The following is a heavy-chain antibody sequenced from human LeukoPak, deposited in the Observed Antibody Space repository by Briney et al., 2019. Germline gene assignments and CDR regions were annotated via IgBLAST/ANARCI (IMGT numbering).Heavy chain of an antibody. Sequence: SVTLSLTCTVSGGTISSYYWGWIRQPPGKGLEWIGYIYYTGSTTYNPSLKSRLTISIDTSKNQFSLKLSSVTAADTAVYFCARGRSILIDYWGQGMLVTVSS. J-gene: IGHJ4*02. D-gene: IGHD2-21*01. CDR2: IYYTGST. V-gene: IGHV4-59*01. CDR1: GGTISSYY. CDR3: ARGRSILIDY.